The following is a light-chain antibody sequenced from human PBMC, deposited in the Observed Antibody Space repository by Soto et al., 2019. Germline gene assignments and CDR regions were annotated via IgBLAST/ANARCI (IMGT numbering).Light chain of an antibody. CDR3: AAWDDSLNGFYV. CDR2: NNN. V-gene: IGLV1-44*01. Sequence: QSVLTQPPSASGTPGQRVTISCSGSSSNIGSNTVNWYQQLPGTAPKLLIYNNNQRPSGVSDRISGSKSGTSASLAIGGLQSEDEADYYCAAWDDSLNGFYVFGTGTKVTVL. CDR1: SSNIGSNT. J-gene: IGLJ1*01.